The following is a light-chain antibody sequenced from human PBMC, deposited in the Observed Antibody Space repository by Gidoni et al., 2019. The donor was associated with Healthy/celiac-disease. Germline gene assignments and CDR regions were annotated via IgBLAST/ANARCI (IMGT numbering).Light chain of an antibody. V-gene: IGKV3-11*01. J-gene: IGKJ4*01. CDR3: QQRSNWPLT. CDR2: DAS. CDR1: QSVSSY. Sequence: PATLSLSPGERATLSCRASQSVSSYLTWYQQKPGQAPRLLIYDASNRATGIPARFSGSGSGTDFTLTISSLEPEDFAVYYCQQRSNWPLTFGGGTKVEIK.